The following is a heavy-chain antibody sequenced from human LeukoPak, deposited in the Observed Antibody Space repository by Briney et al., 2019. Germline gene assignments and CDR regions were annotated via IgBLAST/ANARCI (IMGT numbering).Heavy chain of an antibody. D-gene: IGHD2-15*01. CDR1: GFTFSSYA. V-gene: IGHV3-23*01. Sequence: PGASLRLSCAASGFTFSSYAMSWVRQAPGKGLEWVSAISGSGGSTYYADSVKGRFTISRDNSKNTLYLQMNSLRAEDTAVYYCAKSPGFLGYCSGGVDYWGQGTLVTVSS. J-gene: IGHJ4*02. CDR2: ISGSGGST. CDR3: AKSPGFLGYCSGGVDY.